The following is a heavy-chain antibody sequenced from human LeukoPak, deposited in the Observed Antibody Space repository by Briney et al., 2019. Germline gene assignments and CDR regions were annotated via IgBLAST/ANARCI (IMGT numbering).Heavy chain of an antibody. CDR2: ISSSSSYI. CDR3: ARGTNRGSSFGWGFDP. D-gene: IGHD6-6*01. CDR1: GFTFSSYS. Sequence: GGSLRLSCAASGFTFSSYSMNWVRQAPGKGLEWVSYISSSSSYIYYADSVKGRFTISRDNAKNSLYLQMNSLRAEDTAVYYCARGTNRGSSFGWGFDPWGQGTLVTVSS. V-gene: IGHV3-21*01. J-gene: IGHJ5*02.